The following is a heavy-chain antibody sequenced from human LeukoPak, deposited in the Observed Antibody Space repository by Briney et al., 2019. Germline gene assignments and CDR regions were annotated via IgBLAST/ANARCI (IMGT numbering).Heavy chain of an antibody. Sequence: GGSLRLSCAASGFTFSSYSMNWVRQAPGEGLEWVSSISSSSSYIYYADSVKGRFTISRDNAKNSLYLQMYSLRAEDTAVYYCARSLWFGESANFDYWGQGTLVTVSS. CDR1: GFTFSSYS. V-gene: IGHV3-21*01. J-gene: IGHJ4*02. CDR2: ISSSSSYI. D-gene: IGHD3-10*01. CDR3: ARSLWFGESANFDY.